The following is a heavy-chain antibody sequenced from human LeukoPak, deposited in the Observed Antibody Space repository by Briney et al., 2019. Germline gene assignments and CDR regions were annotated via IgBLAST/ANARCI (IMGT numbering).Heavy chain of an antibody. Sequence: PGGSLRLSCAASGFAFSSYAMSWVRQAPGKGLEWVSGIRGSGVGTYYADSVRGRFTISRDNSKNTLYVQMNSLRGEDTAVYYCATSRLDSSNRYYFDYWGQGTLVTVSS. J-gene: IGHJ4*02. CDR3: ATSRLDSSNRYYFDY. CDR1: GFAFSSYA. CDR2: IRGSGVGT. V-gene: IGHV3-23*01. D-gene: IGHD6-13*01.